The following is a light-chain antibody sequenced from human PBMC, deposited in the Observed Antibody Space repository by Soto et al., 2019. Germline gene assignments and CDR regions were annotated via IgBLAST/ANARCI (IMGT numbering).Light chain of an antibody. J-gene: IGLJ1*01. CDR2: DIN. V-gene: IGLV2-14*01. Sequence: QSVLTQPASVSGSPGQSITISCTGTSSDVGNYIFVSWYRQHPGKAPKLKIYDINNRPSGVSNRFSGSKSGNTASLTISGLQAEDEADYYCVSYTTSASYVFGTGTKVTVL. CDR3: VSYTTSASYV. CDR1: SSDVGNYIF.